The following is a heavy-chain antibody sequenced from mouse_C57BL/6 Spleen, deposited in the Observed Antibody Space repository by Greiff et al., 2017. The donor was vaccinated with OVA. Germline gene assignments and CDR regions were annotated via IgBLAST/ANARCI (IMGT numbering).Heavy chain of an antibody. CDR3: TRGGLRRAWFAY. CDR1: GYTFTDYE. D-gene: IGHD2-4*01. J-gene: IGHJ3*01. CDR2: IDPETGGT. Sequence: VQLQESGAELVRPGASVTLSCKASGYTFTDYEMHWVKQTPVHGLEWIGAIDPETGGTAYNQKFKGKAILTADKSSSTAYMELRSLTSEDSAVYYCTRGGLRRAWFAYWGQGTLVTVSA. V-gene: IGHV1-15*01.